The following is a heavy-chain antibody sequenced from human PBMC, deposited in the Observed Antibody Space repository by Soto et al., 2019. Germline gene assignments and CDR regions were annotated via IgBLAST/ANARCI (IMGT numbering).Heavy chain of an antibody. J-gene: IGHJ5*02. V-gene: IGHV1-18*01. CDR2: ISAYNGNT. Sequence: GASVKVSCKASGYTFTSYGISWVRQAPGQGLEWMGWISAYNGNTNYAQKLQGRVTMTTDTSTSTAYMELRSLRSDDTAVYYCARDTGIAVAGRWFDPWGQGTLVTVSS. D-gene: IGHD6-19*01. CDR3: ARDTGIAVAGRWFDP. CDR1: GYTFTSYG.